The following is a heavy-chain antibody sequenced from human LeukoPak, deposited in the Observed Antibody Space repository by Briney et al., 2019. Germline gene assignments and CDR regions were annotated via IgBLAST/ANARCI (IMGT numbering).Heavy chain of an antibody. CDR1: GFTFSSYA. CDR3: ACLEYYYDSSGHGGYFDY. D-gene: IGHD3-22*01. CDR2: ISYDGSNK. V-gene: IGHV3-30*04. Sequence: GRSLRLSCAASGFTFSSYAMHWVRQAPGKGLEWVAVISYDGSNKYYADSVKGRFTISRDNSKNTLYLQMNSLRAEDTAVYYCACLEYYYDSSGHGGYFDYWGQGTLVTVSS. J-gene: IGHJ4*02.